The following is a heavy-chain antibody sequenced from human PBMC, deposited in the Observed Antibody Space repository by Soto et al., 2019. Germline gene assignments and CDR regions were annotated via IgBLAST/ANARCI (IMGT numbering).Heavy chain of an antibody. Sequence: NPSETLSLTCTVSGDSIGTTHSYWAWIRQSPGKGLEWIGNIHYSGSTYYMPSLRSRVTLSVDTSKNQFSLRLTSVTAEDTAVYYCARHEGNGNVWPLDYWGQGILVT. D-gene: IGHD2-8*01. CDR2: IHYSGST. V-gene: IGHV4-39*01. J-gene: IGHJ4*02. CDR3: ARHEGNGNVWPLDY. CDR1: GDSIGTTHSY.